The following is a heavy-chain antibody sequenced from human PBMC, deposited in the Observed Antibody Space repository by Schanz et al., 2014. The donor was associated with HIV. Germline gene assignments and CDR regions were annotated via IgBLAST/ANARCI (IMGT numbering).Heavy chain of an antibody. CDR3: AREKATLNGFDP. J-gene: IGHJ5*02. CDR1: GGTFSIYA. Sequence: QVQLVQSGAEVKKPGSSVKVSCKASGGTFSIYAISWVRQAPGQGLEWMGWKNPNDGNTGFAQKFQGRVTMTRNTSINTAYMEVSGVKSEDTDVHYWAREKATLNGFDPWGQGTLVTVSS. V-gene: IGHV1-8*02. CDR2: KNPNDGNT.